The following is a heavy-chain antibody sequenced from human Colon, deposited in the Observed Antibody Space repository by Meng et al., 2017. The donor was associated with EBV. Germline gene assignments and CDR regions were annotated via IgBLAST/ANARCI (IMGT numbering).Heavy chain of an antibody. CDR2: ISYVGST. Sequence: LQLCGAGLVQSSVLLSLTFHFYGGSFSYSYWTWLRQPPGEGLVWYREISYVGSTTYDPSLKSRVTISVDTSKSQFSLELSSVTAADAAVYYCARSDCSGGTCYLDCWGQGTLVTVSS. CDR1: GGSFSYSY. J-gene: IGHJ4*02. CDR3: ARSDCSGGTCYLDC. V-gene: IGHV4-34*01. D-gene: IGHD2-15*01.